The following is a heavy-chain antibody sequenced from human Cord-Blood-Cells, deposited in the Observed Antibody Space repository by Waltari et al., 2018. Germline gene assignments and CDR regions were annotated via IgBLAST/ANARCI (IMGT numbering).Heavy chain of an antibody. CDR3: AQLKNSGSYYNYFDY. D-gene: IGHD3-10*01. CDR2: INHSGST. V-gene: IGHV4-34*01. CDR1: GGSFSGYY. J-gene: IGHJ4*02. Sequence: QVQLQPWGAGLLKPSETLSLTCAVYGGSFSGYYWSWIRQPPGKGLEWIGEINHSGSTNYNPSLKSRVTISVDTSKNQFSLKLSSVTAADTAVYYCAQLKNSGSYYNYFDYWGQGTLVTVSS.